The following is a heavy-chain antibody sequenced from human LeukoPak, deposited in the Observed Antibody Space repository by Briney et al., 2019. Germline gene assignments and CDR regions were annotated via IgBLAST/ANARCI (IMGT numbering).Heavy chain of an antibody. J-gene: IGHJ4*02. Sequence: WASVKVSCKASGYTFTSYGISWVRQAPGQGLEWMGWISAYNGNTNYAQKLQGRVTMTTDASTSTAYMELRSLRSDDTAVYYCAREEAAAGTPDYWGQGTLVTVSS. CDR3: AREEAAAGTPDY. CDR1: GYTFTSYG. CDR2: ISAYNGNT. V-gene: IGHV1-18*01. D-gene: IGHD6-13*01.